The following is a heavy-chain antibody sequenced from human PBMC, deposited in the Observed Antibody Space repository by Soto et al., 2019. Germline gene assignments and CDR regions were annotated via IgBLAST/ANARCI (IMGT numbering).Heavy chain of an antibody. CDR2: IIPIFGTA. J-gene: IGHJ3*02. D-gene: IGHD3-22*01. CDR1: GGTFSSYA. V-gene: IGHV1-69*12. Sequence: QVQLVQSGAEVKKPGSSVKVSCKXXGGTFSSYAISWVRQAPGXGLEWMGGIIPIFGTANYAQKFQGRVTITADESTSTAYMELSSLRSEDTAVYYCARPDXXDXXXXXKXDAFDIWGQGTMVTVSS. CDR3: ARPDXXDXXXXXKXDAFDI.